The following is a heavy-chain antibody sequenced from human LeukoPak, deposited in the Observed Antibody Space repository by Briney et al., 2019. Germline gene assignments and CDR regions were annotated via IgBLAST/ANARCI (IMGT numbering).Heavy chain of an antibody. CDR3: ARDYDFWSGYGSIALDY. J-gene: IGHJ4*02. D-gene: IGHD3-3*01. CDR1: GYSISSGYY. CDR2: IYHSGST. Sequence: SETLSLTCTVSGYSISSGYYWGWSRQPPGEGLEWIGSIYHSGSTYYNPSLKSRVTISVDTSKNQFSLKLSSVTAADTAVYYCARDYDFWSGYGSIALDYWGQGTLVTVSS. V-gene: IGHV4-38-2*02.